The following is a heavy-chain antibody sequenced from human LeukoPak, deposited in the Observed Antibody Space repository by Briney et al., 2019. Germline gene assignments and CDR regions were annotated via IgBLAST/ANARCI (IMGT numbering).Heavy chain of an antibody. V-gene: IGHV3-11*04. CDR1: GFTFSDYF. Sequence: PGGSLRLSCAASGFTFSDYFMTWIRQAPGKGLEWVSYISGSGSNKYYADSVKGRFTISRDTAKSSLYLQMNSLRGEDTAVYYCATSQSSVAGIVGDWGQGTLVTVSS. CDR2: ISGSGSNK. CDR3: ATSQSSVAGIVGD. D-gene: IGHD6-19*01. J-gene: IGHJ4*02.